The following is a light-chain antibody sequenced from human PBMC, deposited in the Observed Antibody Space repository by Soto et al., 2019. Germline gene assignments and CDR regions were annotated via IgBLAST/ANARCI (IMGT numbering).Light chain of an antibody. CDR3: QQYGSSHYT. J-gene: IGKJ2*01. CDR1: QSVSSSY. Sequence: EIVLTQSPGTLSLSPGERATLSCRASQSVSSSYLAWYQQKPGQAPRLLIYGASSRATGIPDRFSGSGSGTDFALTISRLEPADFAVYYCQQYGSSHYTFGQGTQLEIK. V-gene: IGKV3-20*01. CDR2: GAS.